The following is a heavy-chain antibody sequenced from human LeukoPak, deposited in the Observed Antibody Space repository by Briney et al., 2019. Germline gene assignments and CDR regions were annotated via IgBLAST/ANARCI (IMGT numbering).Heavy chain of an antibody. CDR1: GFTFSSYS. D-gene: IGHD3-22*01. V-gene: IGHV3-21*01. CDR2: ISSSSSYI. J-gene: IGHJ5*02. CDR3: ARDYNYYDSSGYYRWFDH. Sequence: GGSLRLSCAASGFTFSSYSMNWVRQAPGKGLEWVSSISSSSSYIYYADSVKGRFTISRDNAKNSLYLQMNSLRAEDTAVYYCARDYNYYDSSGYYRWFDHWGQGTLVTVSS.